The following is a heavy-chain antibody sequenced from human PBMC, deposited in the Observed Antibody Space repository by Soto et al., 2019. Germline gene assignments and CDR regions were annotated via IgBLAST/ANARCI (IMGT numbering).Heavy chain of an antibody. CDR2: IYWDDDK. CDR1: GFSLSSTGGG. V-gene: IGHV2-5*02. CDR3: AHSLGGSDWNDGYFDY. Sequence: QITLKESGRTLVKPTQTLTLTCTFSGFSLSSTGGGVGWIRKPPGKALEWLVVIYWDDDKGYSPSLRTRLSNIKDTSKNLVVLTMPNLDPVDTATYYRAHSLGGSDWNDGYFDYWGQRTLVTFSS. J-gene: IGHJ4*02. D-gene: IGHD1-1*01.